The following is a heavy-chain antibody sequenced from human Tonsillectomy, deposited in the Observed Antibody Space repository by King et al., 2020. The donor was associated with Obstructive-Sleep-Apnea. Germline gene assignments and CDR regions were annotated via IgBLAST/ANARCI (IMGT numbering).Heavy chain of an antibody. Sequence: QLQESGPGLVKPSETLSLTCTVSGGSISGYYWSWIRQPPGKGLEWIGYIYHSGSTNYNPSVKSRVTISVDTSKNQFSLKLRSVTAADTAVYYWANLVPGAMGRGWFGPWGQGTLVTVSS. D-gene: IGHD2-2*01. CDR1: GGSISGYY. CDR3: ANLVPGAMGRGWFGP. V-gene: IGHV4-59*01. J-gene: IGHJ5*02. CDR2: IYHSGST.